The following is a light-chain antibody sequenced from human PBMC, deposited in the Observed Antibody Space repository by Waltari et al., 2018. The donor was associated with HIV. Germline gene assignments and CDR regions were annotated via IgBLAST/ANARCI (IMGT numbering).Light chain of an antibody. CDR1: NSNVGSNP. Sequence: QSVLTQPPSASGTPGRRVTISWSGNNSNVGSNPVNWYRQVPGTAPKLLMFSNNQRPSGVPDRFSGSKSGTSASLAIRGLKSEDEADYYCAARDDSLNAWVFGGGTKVTVL. V-gene: IGLV1-44*01. J-gene: IGLJ3*02. CDR3: AARDDSLNAWV. CDR2: SNN.